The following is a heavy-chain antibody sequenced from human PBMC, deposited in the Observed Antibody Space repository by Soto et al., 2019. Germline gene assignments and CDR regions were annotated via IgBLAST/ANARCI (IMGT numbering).Heavy chain of an antibody. CDR3: LKSYTGTYGLFES. V-gene: IGHV3-74*01. J-gene: IGHJ4*02. CDR1: GFTFSSYW. Sequence: GGSLRLSCAASGFTFSSYWMHWVRQVPGKGLVWVSRINGAGTTTNYAEFVEGRFTISRDNARNTMYLQMDSLRAEDTAIYYCLKSYTGTYGLFESWGQGTLVTVSS. D-gene: IGHD3-10*01. CDR2: INGAGTTT.